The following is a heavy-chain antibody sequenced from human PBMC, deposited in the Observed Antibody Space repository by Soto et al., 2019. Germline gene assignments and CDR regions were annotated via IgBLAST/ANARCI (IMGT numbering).Heavy chain of an antibody. CDR3: ARDKLFRVVII. CDR2: IKQDGSEK. Sequence: EVQLVESGGGLVQPGGSLRLSCAASGFTFSSYWMSWVRQAPGKGLEWVANIKQDGSEKYYVDSVKGRFTISRDNAQNSLYLQMNSLRAEDTAVYYCARDKLFRVVIIGGQGTLVTVSS. CDR1: GFTFSSYW. J-gene: IGHJ4*02. V-gene: IGHV3-7*03. D-gene: IGHD3-3*01.